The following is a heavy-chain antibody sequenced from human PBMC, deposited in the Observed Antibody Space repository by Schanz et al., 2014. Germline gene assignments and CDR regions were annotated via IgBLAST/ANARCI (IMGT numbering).Heavy chain of an antibody. V-gene: IGHV3-15*01. Sequence: EVQLVESGGGLVKPGGSLRLSCAASGFTMRNEWMSWVRQAPGEGLEWVARIKSRINGGTTDYAAAVKSRFTISRDDSKHTVYLQMDSLKTEDTALYYCTTAHYSSNYETLDYWGQGTLVTVSS. CDR1: GFTMRNEW. D-gene: IGHD6-13*01. CDR2: IKSRINGGTT. CDR3: TTAHYSSNYETLDY. J-gene: IGHJ4*02.